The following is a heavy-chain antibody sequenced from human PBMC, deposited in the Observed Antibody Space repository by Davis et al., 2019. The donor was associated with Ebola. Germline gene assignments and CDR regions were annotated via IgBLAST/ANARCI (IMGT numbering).Heavy chain of an antibody. D-gene: IGHD6-13*01. CDR2: IYYSGST. Sequence: MPSETLSLTCTVSGGSISSYYWSWIRQPPGKGLEWIGYIYYSGSTNYNPSLKSRVTMSMDTSKNQFSLKLTSVTAADTAVYYCARIAVGSSWYYFDYWGQGTLVPVSS. CDR1: GGSISSYY. J-gene: IGHJ4*02. V-gene: IGHV4-59*01. CDR3: ARIAVGSSWYYFDY.